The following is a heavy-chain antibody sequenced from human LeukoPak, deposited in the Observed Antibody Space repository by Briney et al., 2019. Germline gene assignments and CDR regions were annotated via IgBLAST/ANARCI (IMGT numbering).Heavy chain of an antibody. CDR3: ARGRKTGTRVAVDI. J-gene: IGHJ3*02. Sequence: ASVKVSCRASGYTFTSYDINWVRQATGQGLEWMGWMGPNNGNTGYAQKFQGRVTMTRNTSISTAYMELSSPRSEDTAVYYCARGRKTGTRVAVDIWGQGTMVTVSS. V-gene: IGHV1-8*01. CDR2: MGPNNGNT. CDR1: GYTFTSYD.